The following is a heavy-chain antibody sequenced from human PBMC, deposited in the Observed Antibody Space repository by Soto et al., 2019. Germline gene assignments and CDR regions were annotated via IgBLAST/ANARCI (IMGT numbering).Heavy chain of an antibody. D-gene: IGHD6-13*01. Sequence: GGSLRLSCAASGFSFSSYAMYWVRQAPGKGLEWVSALSDSGDNTYYADSVKGRFTISRDNSKNTLYLQMNSLRAVDTAVYYCARASSSWYHFDNWGQGTLVTVSS. CDR2: LSDSGDNT. V-gene: IGHV3-23*01. J-gene: IGHJ4*02. CDR3: ARASSSWYHFDN. CDR1: GFSFSSYA.